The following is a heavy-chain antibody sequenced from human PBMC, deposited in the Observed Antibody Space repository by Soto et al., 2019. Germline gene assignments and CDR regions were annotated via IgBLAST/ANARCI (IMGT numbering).Heavy chain of an antibody. J-gene: IGHJ4*02. CDR2: IDPSDSQT. CDR1: GYSFAGYW. V-gene: IGHV5-10-1*01. D-gene: IGHD2-2*01. Sequence: GESLKISCKGSGYSFAGYWITWVRQKPGKGLEWMGRIDPSDSQTYYSPSFRGHVTISVTKSITTVFLQWSSLRASDTAMYYCAKEMLASISRPFDYWGQGTLVTVSS. CDR3: AKEMLASISRPFDY.